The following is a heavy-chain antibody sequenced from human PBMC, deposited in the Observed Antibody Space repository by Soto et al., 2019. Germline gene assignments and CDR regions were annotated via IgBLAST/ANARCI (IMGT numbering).Heavy chain of an antibody. CDR2: ISSSSSYI. J-gene: IGHJ4*02. Sequence: GGSLRLSCAASGFTFSSYSMNWVRQAPGKGLEWVSSISSSSSYIYYADSVKGRFTISRDNAKNSLYLQMNSLRAEDTTVYYCARDLGDFWSGYYAYWGQGTLVTVSS. CDR1: GFTFSSYS. V-gene: IGHV3-21*01. D-gene: IGHD3-3*01. CDR3: ARDLGDFWSGYYAY.